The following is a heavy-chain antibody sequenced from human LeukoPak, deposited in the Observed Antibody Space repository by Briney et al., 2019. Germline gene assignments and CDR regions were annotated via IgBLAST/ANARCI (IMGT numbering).Heavy chain of an antibody. CDR1: SGSISGYY. Sequence: SETLSLTCTVSSGSISGYYWSWIRQPPGKGLEWVGYISYSGSTNNNPSLKSRVTISVDTSKNQFSLKLSSVTAADTAIYYCARDGRAGSLFAYWGQGTLVTVSS. J-gene: IGHJ4*02. D-gene: IGHD6-19*01. CDR3: ARDGRAGSLFAY. CDR2: ISYSGST. V-gene: IGHV4-59*01.